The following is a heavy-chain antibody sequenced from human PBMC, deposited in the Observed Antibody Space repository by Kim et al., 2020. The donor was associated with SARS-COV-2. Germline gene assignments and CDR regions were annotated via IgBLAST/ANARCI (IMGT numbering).Heavy chain of an antibody. J-gene: IGHJ6*02. Sequence: KGRFTISRDNSKNTLYLQMNSLRAEDTAVYYCAREGYGDYVSYYYYGMDVWGQGTTVTVSS. D-gene: IGHD4-17*01. CDR3: AREGYGDYVSYYYYGMDV. V-gene: IGHV3-30*07.